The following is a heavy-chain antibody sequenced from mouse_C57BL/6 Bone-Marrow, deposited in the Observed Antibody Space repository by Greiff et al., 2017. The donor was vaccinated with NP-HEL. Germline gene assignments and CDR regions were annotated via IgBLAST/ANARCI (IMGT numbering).Heavy chain of an antibody. CDR2: IRSKSNNYAT. CDR3: VRHAYYYGSYFDY. CDR1: GFSFNTYA. D-gene: IGHD1-1*01. V-gene: IGHV10-1*01. Sequence: EVQLVESGGGLVQPKGSLKLSCAASGFSFNTYAMNWVRQAPGKGLEWVARIRSKSNNYATYYADSVKDRFTISRDDSESMLYLQMNNLKTEDTAMYYCVRHAYYYGSYFDYWGQGTTLTVSS. J-gene: IGHJ2*01.